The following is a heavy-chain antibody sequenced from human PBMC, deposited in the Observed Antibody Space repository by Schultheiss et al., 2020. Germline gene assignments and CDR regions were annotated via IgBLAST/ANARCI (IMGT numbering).Heavy chain of an antibody. J-gene: IGHJ4*02. D-gene: IGHD3-22*01. CDR3: ARRSKARSYYYDSSS. V-gene: IGHV4-39*01. Sequence: SETLSLTCTVSGGSISSSSYYWGWIRQPPGKGLEWIGSIYYSGSTYYNPSLKSRVTISVDTSKNQFSLKLSSVTAADTAVYYCARRSKARSYYYDSSSWGQGTLVTVSS. CDR2: IYYSGST. CDR1: GGSISSSSYY.